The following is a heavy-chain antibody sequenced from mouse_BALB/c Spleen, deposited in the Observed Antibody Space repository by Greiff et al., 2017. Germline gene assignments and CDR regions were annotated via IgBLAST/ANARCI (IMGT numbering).Heavy chain of an antibody. Sequence: VKLQQSGAELMKPGASVKISCKATGYTFSSYWIEWVKQRPGHGLEWIGEILPGSGSTNYNEKFKGKATFTADTSSNTAYMQLSSLTSEDSAVYYCVRSHYGSSYGFAYWGQGTLVTVSA. D-gene: IGHD1-1*01. CDR1: GYTFSSYW. V-gene: IGHV1-9*01. J-gene: IGHJ3*01. CDR2: ILPGSGST. CDR3: VRSHYGSSYGFAY.